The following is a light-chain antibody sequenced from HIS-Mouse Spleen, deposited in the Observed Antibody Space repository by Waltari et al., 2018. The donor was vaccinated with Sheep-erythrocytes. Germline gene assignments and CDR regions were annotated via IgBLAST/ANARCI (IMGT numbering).Light chain of an antibody. CDR2: EGS. CDR1: SSDVGSYNL. CDR3: CSYAGSSTWV. V-gene: IGLV2-23*01. Sequence: QSALTQPASVSGSPGQSITISCTGTSSDVGSYNLVSWYQQHPGKAPKLMIYEGSKRPSGLSNRFSGSKSGNTASLTISGLHAEDEADYYCCSYAGSSTWVFGGGTKLTVL. J-gene: IGLJ3*02.